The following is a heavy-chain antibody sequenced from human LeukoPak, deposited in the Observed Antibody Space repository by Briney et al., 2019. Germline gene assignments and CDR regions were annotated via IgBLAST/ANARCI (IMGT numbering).Heavy chain of an antibody. D-gene: IGHD3-10*01. CDR2: IYYGGST. Sequence: SETLSLTCTVSGGSISSYYWSWIRQPPGKGLEWIGYIYYGGSTNYNPSLKSRVTISVDTSKNQFSLKLSSVTAADTAVYYCARHTYYYGSGSPINWFDPWGQGTLVTVSS. CDR3: ARHTYYYGSGSPINWFDP. V-gene: IGHV4-59*08. J-gene: IGHJ5*02. CDR1: GGSISSYY.